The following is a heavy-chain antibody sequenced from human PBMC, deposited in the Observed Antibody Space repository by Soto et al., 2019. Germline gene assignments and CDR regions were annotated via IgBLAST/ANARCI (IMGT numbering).Heavy chain of an antibody. V-gene: IGHV4-31*03. CDR2: IYYSGST. J-gene: IGHJ4*02. Sequence: TLSLTCTVSGGSISSGGYYWSWIRQHPGKGLEWIGYIYYSGSTYYNPSLKSRVTISVDTSKNQFSLKLSSVTAADTAVYYCASGFCLYDSSGYPGPPNYWGQGTLVTVSS. CDR1: GGSISSGGYY. CDR3: ASGFCLYDSSGYPGPPNY. D-gene: IGHD3-22*01.